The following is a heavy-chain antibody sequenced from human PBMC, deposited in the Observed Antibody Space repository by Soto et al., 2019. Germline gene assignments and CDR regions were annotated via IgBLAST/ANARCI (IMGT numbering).Heavy chain of an antibody. CDR2: ISYDGGNK. Sequence: QVQLVESGGGVVQPGRSLRLSCAASGFTCSSYEMHWVRQAPGKGLEWVAMISYDGGNKYYGDSVKGRFTMSRDNSKNTVALQIDSLRIGDTPVDYCATRYTLNLNSKDVWGRGTTVIV. D-gene: IGHD3-16*02. J-gene: IGHJ6*02. V-gene: IGHV3-30-3*02. CDR1: GFTCSSYE. CDR3: ATRYTLNLNSKDV.